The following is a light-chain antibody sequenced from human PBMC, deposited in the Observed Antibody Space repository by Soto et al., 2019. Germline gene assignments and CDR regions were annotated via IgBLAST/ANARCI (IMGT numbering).Light chain of an antibody. CDR2: DAS. V-gene: IGKV1-5*01. CDR1: QSISSW. Sequence: DIQMTQSPSTLSASVGDRVTITCRASQSISSWLAWYQQKPGKAPKLLIYDASSLESGVPSRFSGSGSGTEFTLTISSLQPDDFATYYRQQYNSYRSSWTFGQGTKVDIK. J-gene: IGKJ1*01. CDR3: QQYNSYRSSWT.